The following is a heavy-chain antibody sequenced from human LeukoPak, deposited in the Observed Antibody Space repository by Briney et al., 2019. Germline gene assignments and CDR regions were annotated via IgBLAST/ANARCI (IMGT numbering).Heavy chain of an antibody. CDR1: GFTFSSYS. CDR3: AKESTTVVYYMDV. D-gene: IGHD4-23*01. CDR2: ISSSSSYI. V-gene: IGHV3-21*01. J-gene: IGHJ6*03. Sequence: GGSLRLSCAASGFTFSSYSMNWVRQAPGKGLEWVSSISSSSSYIYYADSVKGRFTISRDNAKNSLYLQMNSLRAEDTAVYYCAKESTTVVYYMDVWGKGTTVTVSS.